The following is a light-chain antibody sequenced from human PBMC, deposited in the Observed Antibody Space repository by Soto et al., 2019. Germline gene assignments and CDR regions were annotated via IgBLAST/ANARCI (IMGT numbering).Light chain of an antibody. V-gene: IGLV1-40*01. CDR3: QSYDDTLKGCV. Sequence: QSVLTQPPSVSGAPGQRVIISCTGGSSKIGADYEVHWYQQLPGTAPKLLIYGNTNRPSGVPDRFSGSKSGSSASLAITGLQAEDEAEYYCQSYDDTLKGCVFGNGTQVTVL. CDR1: SSKIGADYE. J-gene: IGLJ1*01. CDR2: GNT.